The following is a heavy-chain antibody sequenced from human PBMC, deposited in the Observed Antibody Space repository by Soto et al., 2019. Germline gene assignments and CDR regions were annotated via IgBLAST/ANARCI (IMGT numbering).Heavy chain of an antibody. J-gene: IGHJ4*02. CDR3: AKGPAGGDTHRSADY. D-gene: IGHD3-16*01. CDR2: IRNDGSNE. Sequence: GGSLRLSCAASGFTFSNYGMHWVRQSPGKGLEWVAVIRNDGSNEYYADSVKGRFTISRDNPKHTLYLQMNSLRAEDTAVYYCAKGPAGGDTHRSADYWGQGALVTVSS. V-gene: IGHV3-30*18. CDR1: GFTFSNYG.